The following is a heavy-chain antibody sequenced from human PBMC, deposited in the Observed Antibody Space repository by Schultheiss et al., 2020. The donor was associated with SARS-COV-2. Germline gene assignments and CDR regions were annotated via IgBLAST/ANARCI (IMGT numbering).Heavy chain of an antibody. CDR1: GGSVSSGSYY. CDR3: ARGTYCGGDCGFDY. V-gene: IGHV4-61*01. D-gene: IGHD2-21*02. Sequence: SETLSLTCTVSGGSVSSGSYYWSWIRQPPGKGLEWIGYIYYSGSTNYNPSLKSRVTISVDTSKNQFSLKLSSVTAADTAVYYCARGTYCGGDCGFDYWGQGTLVTVSS. CDR2: IYYSGST. J-gene: IGHJ4*02.